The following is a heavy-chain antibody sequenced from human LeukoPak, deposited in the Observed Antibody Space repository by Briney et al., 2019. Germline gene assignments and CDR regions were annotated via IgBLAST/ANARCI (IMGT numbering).Heavy chain of an antibody. J-gene: IGHJ3*02. V-gene: IGHV1-2*04. CDR1: GYTFTSYD. CDR2: INPNSGGI. CDR3: ARVLAAAGTHAFDI. D-gene: IGHD6-13*01. Sequence: ASVKVSCKASGYTFTSYDINWVRQATGQGLEWMGWINPNSGGINYAQKFQGWVTMTRDTSISTAYMELSRLRSDDTAVYYCARVLAAAGTHAFDIWGQGTMVTVSS.